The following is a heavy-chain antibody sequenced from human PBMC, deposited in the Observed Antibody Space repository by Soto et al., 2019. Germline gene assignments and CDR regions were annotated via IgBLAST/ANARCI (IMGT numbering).Heavy chain of an antibody. D-gene: IGHD4-17*01. J-gene: IGHJ4*02. CDR1: GFTFSSYA. CDR3: AKARMTTIDY. Sequence: GGSLRLSCAASGFTFSSYAMHWVRQAPGKGLEWVAVISYDGSNKYYADSVKGRFTISRDNSKNTLYLQMNSLRAEDTAVYYCAKARMTTIDYCGQGTIVTVYS. V-gene: IGHV3-30-3*01. CDR2: ISYDGSNK.